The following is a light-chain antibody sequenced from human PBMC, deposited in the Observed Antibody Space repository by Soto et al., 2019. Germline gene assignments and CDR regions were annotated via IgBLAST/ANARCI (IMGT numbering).Light chain of an antibody. V-gene: IGKV3-20*01. CDR3: QQYGDSPWT. CDR2: GAS. Sequence: VLTQSPGTLSLSPGESATLSCRASQTVSITYLTWYQQKPGQAPRLLIFGASSRATGIPDRFSGSGSGTDFTLTISRLEPEDFAVYYCQQYGDSPWTFGQGTKVDI. CDR1: QTVSITY. J-gene: IGKJ1*01.